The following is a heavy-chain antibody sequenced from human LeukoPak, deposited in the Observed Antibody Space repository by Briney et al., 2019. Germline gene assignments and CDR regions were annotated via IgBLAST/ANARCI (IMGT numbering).Heavy chain of an antibody. CDR3: ATPTTSWYYYGMDV. CDR2: INNSGGST. J-gene: IGHJ6*02. Sequence: PGGSLRLSCAASGFTFSSYAMSWVRQAPGKGLEWVSAINNSGGSTYYADSVKGRFTISRDNSKNTLYLQMNSLRAEDTAVYYCATPTTSWYYYGMDVWGQGTTVTVSS. CDR1: GFTFSSYA. V-gene: IGHV3-23*01. D-gene: IGHD5-12*01.